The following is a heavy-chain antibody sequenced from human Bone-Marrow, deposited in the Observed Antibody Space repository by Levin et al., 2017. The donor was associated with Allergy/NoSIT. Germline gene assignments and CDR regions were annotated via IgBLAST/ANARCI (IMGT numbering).Heavy chain of an antibody. Sequence: SCEASGFSFGIYGMHWVRQAPGKGLEWVAIAWYDGNNKYYGDSVKGRFTISRDNSKNTLYLQMNSLRVEDTAVYYCARDRRYSSGWYGGGMDVWGQGTTVTVSS. CDR1: GFSFGIYG. D-gene: IGHD6-19*01. CDR3: ARDRRYSSGWYGGGMDV. CDR2: AWYDGNNK. V-gene: IGHV3-33*01. J-gene: IGHJ6*02.